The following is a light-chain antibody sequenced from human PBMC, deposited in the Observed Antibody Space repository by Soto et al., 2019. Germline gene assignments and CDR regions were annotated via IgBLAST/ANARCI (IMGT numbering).Light chain of an antibody. Sequence: QPVLTQPPSASGTPGQRVTISCSGSSSNIGSNTVNWYQQLPGTAPKLLIYSNNQRPSGVPDQFSGSKSGTSASLAIRGLQSEDEADYYCAAWDDSLNGWVFGGGTKLTVL. J-gene: IGLJ3*02. CDR2: SNN. CDR3: AAWDDSLNGWV. CDR1: SSNIGSNT. V-gene: IGLV1-44*01.